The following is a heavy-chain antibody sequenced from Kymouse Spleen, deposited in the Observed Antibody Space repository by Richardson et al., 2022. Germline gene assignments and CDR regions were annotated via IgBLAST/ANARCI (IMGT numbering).Heavy chain of an antibody. Sequence: QLQLQESGPGLVKPSETLSLTCTVSGGSISSSSYYWGWIRQPPGKGLEWIGSIYYSGSTYYNPSLKSRVTISVDTSKNQFSLKLSSVTAADTAVYYCARRSIAVAGPFDYWGQGTLVTVSS. CDR2: IYYSGST. CDR3: ARRSIAVAGPFDY. CDR1: GGSISSSSYY. J-gene: IGHJ4*02. V-gene: IGHV4-39*01. D-gene: IGHD6-19*01.